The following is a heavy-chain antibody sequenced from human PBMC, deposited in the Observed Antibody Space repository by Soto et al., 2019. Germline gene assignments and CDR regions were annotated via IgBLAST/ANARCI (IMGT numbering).Heavy chain of an antibody. J-gene: IGHJ5*02. CDR1: GGSISSSSYY. D-gene: IGHD3-3*01. CDR2: IYYSGST. Sequence: ETLSFTCTVSGGSISSSSYYWGWIRQPPGKGLEWIGSIYYSGSTYYNPSLKSRVTISVDTSKNQFSLKLSSVTAADTAVYYCARSTRVYYDFWSGSNWFDPWGQGTLVTVSS. V-gene: IGHV4-39*01. CDR3: ARSTRVYYDFWSGSNWFDP.